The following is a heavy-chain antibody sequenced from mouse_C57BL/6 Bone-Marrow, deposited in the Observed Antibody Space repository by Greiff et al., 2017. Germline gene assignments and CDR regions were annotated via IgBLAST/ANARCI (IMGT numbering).Heavy chain of an antibody. CDR3: ALYGNYVDYYAMDY. CDR2: IDPSDSYT. J-gene: IGHJ4*01. D-gene: IGHD2-1*01. Sequence: QVQLQQSGAELVKPGASVKLSCKASGYTFTSYWMQWVKQRPGQGLEWIGEIDPSDSYTNYNQKFKGKATLTVDTSSSTAYMQLSSLTSEDSAVYYCALYGNYVDYYAMDYWGQGTSVTVSS. CDR1: GYTFTSYW. V-gene: IGHV1-50*01.